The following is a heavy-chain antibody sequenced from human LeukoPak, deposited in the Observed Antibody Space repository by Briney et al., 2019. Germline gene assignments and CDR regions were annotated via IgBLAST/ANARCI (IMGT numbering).Heavy chain of an antibody. Sequence: GGSLRLSCAASGFTFSDYLMHWARQAPGKGLVWVSRLNSDGSTTRYADSVKGRFTISRDNAKNTLYLQMNSLRAEDTAVYYCARAYNYGSPYFDYWGQGTLVTVSS. CDR3: ARAYNYGSPYFDY. V-gene: IGHV3-74*01. J-gene: IGHJ4*02. CDR1: GFTFSDYL. CDR2: LNSDGSTT. D-gene: IGHD5-18*01.